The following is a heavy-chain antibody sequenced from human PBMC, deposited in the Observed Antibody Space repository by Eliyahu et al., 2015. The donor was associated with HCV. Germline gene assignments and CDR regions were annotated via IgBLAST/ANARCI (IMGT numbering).Heavy chain of an antibody. Sequence: QVQLQESGPGLVKPSGPLSLTCAVSGASIXSPNWWSWVRQPPGKGLEWIGXIXHSGSVNYXASLRSRVSITIDKSTNQVSLQLTSVTAADTGIYYCARLHGTLDFWGQGTTVTVYS. D-gene: IGHD3/OR15-3a*01. J-gene: IGHJ6*02. CDR3: ARLHGTLDF. CDR1: GASIXSPNW. CDR2: IXHSGSV. V-gene: IGHV4-4*02.